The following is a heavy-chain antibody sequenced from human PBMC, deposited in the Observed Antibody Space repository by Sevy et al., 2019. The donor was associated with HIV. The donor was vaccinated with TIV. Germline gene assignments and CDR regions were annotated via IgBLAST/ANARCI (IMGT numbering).Heavy chain of an antibody. CDR3: ARDSGYCSGGSCLNDY. CDR1: GFTFSSYA. J-gene: IGHJ4*02. CDR2: ISYDGSNK. Sequence: GGSLRLSCAASGFTFSSYAMHWVRQAPGKGLEWVAVISYDGSNKYYADSVKGRFTISRDNSKNTRYLQMNSLRAEDTAVYYCARDSGYCSGGSCLNDYWGQGTLVTVSS. V-gene: IGHV3-30-3*01. D-gene: IGHD2-15*01.